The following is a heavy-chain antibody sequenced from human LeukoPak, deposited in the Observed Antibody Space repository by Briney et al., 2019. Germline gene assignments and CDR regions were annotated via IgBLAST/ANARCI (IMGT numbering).Heavy chain of an antibody. CDR2: IYYSGST. Sequence: PSETLSLTCTVSGGSISSYYWSWIRQPPGKGLEWIGYIYYSGSTNYNPSLKSRVTISVDTSKNQFSPKLSSVTAADTAVYYCARTGYYDFWSGYRDNWGQGTLVTVSS. CDR1: GGSISSYY. J-gene: IGHJ4*02. V-gene: IGHV4-59*01. D-gene: IGHD3-3*01. CDR3: ARTGYYDFWSGYRDN.